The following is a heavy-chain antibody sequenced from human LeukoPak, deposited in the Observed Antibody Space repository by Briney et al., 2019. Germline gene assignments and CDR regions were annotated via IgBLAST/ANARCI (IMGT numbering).Heavy chain of an antibody. CDR1: GFTFSSYA. CDR2: ISGSGGST. J-gene: IGHJ4*02. V-gene: IGHV3-23*01. Sequence: GGSLRLSCAASGFTFSSYAMSWVRQAPGKGLEWVSAISGSGGSTYYADSVKGRFTISRGNSKNTLYLQMNSLRAEDTAVYYCAKDRDDSSGYNPLADYWGQGTLVTVSS. D-gene: IGHD3-22*01. CDR3: AKDRDDSSGYNPLADY.